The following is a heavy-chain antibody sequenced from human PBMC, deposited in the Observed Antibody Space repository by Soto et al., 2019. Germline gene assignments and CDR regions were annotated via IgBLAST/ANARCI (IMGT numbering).Heavy chain of an antibody. CDR3: AKYTRVRLTTGFDY. D-gene: IGHD4-4*01. Sequence: EVQLVESGGGLVQPGGSLTLSCAASGFTFSNYDMSWVRQAPGKGLEWVSSIRGSGGTTYYADSVKGRFTISRDNSKSTLYLQKNSLRAEDTALFYCAKYTRVRLTTGFDYWGQGTLVAVSS. CDR2: IRGSGGTT. J-gene: IGHJ4*02. V-gene: IGHV3-23*04. CDR1: GFTFSNYD.